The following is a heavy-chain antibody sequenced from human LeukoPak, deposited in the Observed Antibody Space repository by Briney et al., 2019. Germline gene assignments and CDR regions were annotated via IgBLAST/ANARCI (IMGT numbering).Heavy chain of an antibody. D-gene: IGHD2-21*01. CDR2: IYYSGST. J-gene: IGHJ4*02. CDR3: ARTVYSPPPRYSFDY. Sequence: PSETLSLTCTVSGGSISSYYWSWIRQPPGKGLEWIGYIYYSGSTNYNPSLNSRATISVDTSNNQFSRKLMSATAADPAVYYCARTVYSPPPRYSFDYRGQGTLVTVSS. CDR1: GGSISSYY. V-gene: IGHV4-59*12.